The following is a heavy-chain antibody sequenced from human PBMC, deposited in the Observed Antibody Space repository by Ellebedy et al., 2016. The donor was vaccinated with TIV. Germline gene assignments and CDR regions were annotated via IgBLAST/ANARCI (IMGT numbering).Heavy chain of an antibody. CDR2: ISGSGGST. J-gene: IGHJ3*01. V-gene: IGHV3-23*01. CDR1: GFTFSSYA. CDR3: ARDPVGVGPAFDV. D-gene: IGHD4-23*01. Sequence: GESLKISCVVSGFTFSSYAMSWVRQAPGKGLEWVSGISGSGGSTYYADSVKGRFTISRDNSKDTLFLQMNSLRAEDTAIYFCARDPVGVGPAFDVWGQGTMVTVSS.